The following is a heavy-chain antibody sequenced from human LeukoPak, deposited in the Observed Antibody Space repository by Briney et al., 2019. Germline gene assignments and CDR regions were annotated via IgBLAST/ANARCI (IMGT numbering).Heavy chain of an antibody. Sequence: GGSLRLSRVVSGFTVSNNYMSWVRQAPRKGLEWVSLIYSGGSTYYADSVKGRFTISRDNSKNTVYLQMNSLRAEDTAMYYCARRDDHNGRDYWGQGTLVTVSS. CDR1: GFTVSNNY. D-gene: IGHD5-24*01. V-gene: IGHV3-53*01. CDR3: ARRDDHNGRDY. J-gene: IGHJ4*02. CDR2: IYSGGST.